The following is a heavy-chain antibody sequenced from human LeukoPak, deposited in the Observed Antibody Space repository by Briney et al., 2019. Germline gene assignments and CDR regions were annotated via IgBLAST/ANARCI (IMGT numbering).Heavy chain of an antibody. V-gene: IGHV4-59*01. J-gene: IGHJ4*02. D-gene: IGHD6-13*01. CDR3: ARDRSGGSSLDC. CDR1: GGSISRDY. CDR2: IYYTGST. Sequence: SETLSLTCTVSGGSISRDYWSWIRQPPGKGLEWIGYIYYTGSTNYNPSLKSRVTISVDTSKNQFSLKLSSVTAADTAVYYCARDRSGGSSLDCWGQGTLITVSS.